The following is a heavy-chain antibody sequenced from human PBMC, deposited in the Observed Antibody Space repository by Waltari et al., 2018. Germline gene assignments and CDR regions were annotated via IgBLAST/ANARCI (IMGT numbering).Heavy chain of an antibody. V-gene: IGHV4-34*01. D-gene: IGHD7-27*01. CDR2: ISHSGVP. CDR1: GGPFIDYS. Sequence: QVQLHQWGAGLLKPSETLSLTCAVSGGPFIDYSWSWIRQPPGKGLEWIGEISHSGVPNYNPSLRSRVTMSVDTIKKRFSLKLTSGTAAETAVYFCARTWGNSPPLGWLDPWGQGTRVTISS. CDR3: ARTWGNSPPLGWLDP. J-gene: IGHJ5*02.